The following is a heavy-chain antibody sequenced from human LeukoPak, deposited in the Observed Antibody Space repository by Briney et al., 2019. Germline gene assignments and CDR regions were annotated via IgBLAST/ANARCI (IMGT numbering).Heavy chain of an antibody. CDR2: IGTAGVT. Sequence: PGGSLRLSCAASGFTFSSYDMHWVRQATGKGLEWVSAIGTAGVTYYPGSVKGRFTISRENAKNSLYLQMNSLRAGDTAVYYCARGATAWIQPPRTSGWFDPWGQGTLVTVSS. J-gene: IGHJ5*02. D-gene: IGHD5-18*01. CDR3: ARGATAWIQPPRTSGWFDP. CDR1: GFTFSSYD. V-gene: IGHV3-13*01.